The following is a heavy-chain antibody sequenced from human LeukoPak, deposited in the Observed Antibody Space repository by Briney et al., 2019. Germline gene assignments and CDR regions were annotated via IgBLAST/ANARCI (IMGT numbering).Heavy chain of an antibody. CDR1: GFPFSSYW. CDR3: VRGLGMDV. Sequence: GGSLRVSCAASGFPFSSYWMNWVRQAPGKGLEWVANIKYDGSEKYYVDSVKGRFTISRDNAKNSLYLQMNSLSAEDTAVYHCVRGLGMDVWGQGTTVTVSS. J-gene: IGHJ6*02. CDR2: IKYDGSEK. V-gene: IGHV3-7*04.